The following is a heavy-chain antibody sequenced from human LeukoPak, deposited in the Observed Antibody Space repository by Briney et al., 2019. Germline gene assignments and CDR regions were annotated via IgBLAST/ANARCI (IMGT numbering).Heavy chain of an antibody. Sequence: GGSLRLSCAASGFTFSSYEMNWVRQAPGKGLEWVSYISSSGSTIYYADSVKGRFTISRDNAKNSLYLQMNSLRAEDTGVYYCARVERWVQWGDFDIWGQGTMVTVSS. CDR3: ARVERWVQWGDFDI. CDR1: GFTFSSYE. V-gene: IGHV3-48*03. CDR2: ISSSGSTI. D-gene: IGHD5-24*01. J-gene: IGHJ3*02.